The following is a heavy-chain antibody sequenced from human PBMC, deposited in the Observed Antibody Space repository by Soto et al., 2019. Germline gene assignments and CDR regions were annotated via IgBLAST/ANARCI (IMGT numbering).Heavy chain of an antibody. V-gene: IGHV1-69*13. Sequence: TSVKVSCEACGGSFSSYAISWVRQAPGQGLEWMGGIIPIFGTANYAQKFQGRVTITADESTSTAYMELSSLRSEDTAVYYCARRKDSPWLGPFDYWGQGTLVTVSS. CDR3: ARRKDSPWLGPFDY. CDR1: GGSFSSYA. J-gene: IGHJ4*02. CDR2: IIPIFGTA. D-gene: IGHD6-19*01.